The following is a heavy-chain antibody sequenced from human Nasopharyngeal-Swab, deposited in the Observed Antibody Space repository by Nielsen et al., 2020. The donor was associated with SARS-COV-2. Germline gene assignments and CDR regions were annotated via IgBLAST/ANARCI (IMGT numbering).Heavy chain of an antibody. D-gene: IGHD6-13*01. Sequence: SQTLSLTCALYGGPFSGYYWSWIRQPPGKGLEWIGEINHSGSTNYNPSLKSRVTISVDTSKNQFSLKLSSVTAADTAVYYCARCIAAAGPATDYWGQGTLVTVSS. CDR3: ARCIAAAGPATDY. J-gene: IGHJ4*02. V-gene: IGHV4-34*01. CDR2: INHSGST. CDR1: GGPFSGYY.